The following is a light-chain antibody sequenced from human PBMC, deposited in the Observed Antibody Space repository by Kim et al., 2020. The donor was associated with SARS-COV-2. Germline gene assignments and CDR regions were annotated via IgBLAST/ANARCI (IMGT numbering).Light chain of an antibody. CDR3: QQYGSSPLT. J-gene: IGKJ4*01. CDR1: QSVSSSY. CDR2: GAS. V-gene: IGKV3-20*01. Sequence: SPGERATLSCRASQSVSSSYLAWYQQKPGQAPRLLIFGASSRATGIPDRFSGSGSGTDFTLTISRLEPEDFAVYYCQQYGSSPLTFGGGTKVDIK.